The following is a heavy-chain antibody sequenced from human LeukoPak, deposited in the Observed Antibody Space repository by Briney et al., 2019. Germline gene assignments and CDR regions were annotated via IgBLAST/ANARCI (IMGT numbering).Heavy chain of an antibody. CDR3: ARGDCSSTSCRNFPPTQFDY. Sequence: SETLSLTCTVSGGSISSYYWSWIRQPAGKGLEWIGRIYTSGSTNYNPSLKSRVTMSVDTSKNQFSLKLSSVTAADTAVYYCARGDCSSTSCRNFPPTQFDYWGQGTLVTVSS. CDR2: IYTSGST. CDR1: GGSISSYY. D-gene: IGHD2-2*01. V-gene: IGHV4-4*07. J-gene: IGHJ4*02.